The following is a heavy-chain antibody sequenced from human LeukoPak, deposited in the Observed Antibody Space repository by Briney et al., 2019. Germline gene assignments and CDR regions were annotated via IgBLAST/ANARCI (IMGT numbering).Heavy chain of an antibody. CDR1: GFTFSDYY. CDR2: ISSGT. Sequence: GGSLRLSCAASGFTFSDYYMSWIRQAPGKGLEWAAYISSGTYYADSVKGRFTISRGNAKNSLYLQMNSLRAEDTAMYYCARRRPFSDNSGHAFDIWGRGTMVTVSS. CDR3: ARRRPFSDNSGHAFDI. J-gene: IGHJ3*02. V-gene: IGHV3-11*01. D-gene: IGHD3-22*01.